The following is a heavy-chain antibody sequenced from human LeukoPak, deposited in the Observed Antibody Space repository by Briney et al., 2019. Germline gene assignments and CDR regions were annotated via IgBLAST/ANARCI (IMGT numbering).Heavy chain of an antibody. CDR2: IYTSGST. Sequence: SETLSLTCTVSGGSISSYYWSWIRQPAGKGLEWIGRIYTSGSTNYNPSPKSRVTMSVDTSKNQFSLKLSSVAAADTAVYYCARVLKQQLVPDNWFDPWGQGTLVTVSS. V-gene: IGHV4-4*07. D-gene: IGHD6-13*01. J-gene: IGHJ5*02. CDR3: ARVLKQQLVPDNWFDP. CDR1: GGSISSYY.